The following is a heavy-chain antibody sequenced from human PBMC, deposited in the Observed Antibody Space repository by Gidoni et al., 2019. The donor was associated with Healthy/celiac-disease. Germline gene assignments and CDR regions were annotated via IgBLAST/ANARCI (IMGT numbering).Heavy chain of an antibody. CDR2: IYYSGSS. J-gene: IGHJ5*02. Sequence: QVQLQESGPGLVKPSQTLSLTCTSSGGPISISDYYWSWIRQHPGKGLEWIGSIYYSGSSYFNPSLEGRITFSVDTSKNQFSLKLNSVTAADTAVYYCAKIRRGRGNWFDPWGQGTLVTVSS. V-gene: IGHV4-31*03. D-gene: IGHD3-16*01. CDR1: GGPISISDYY. CDR3: AKIRRGRGNWFDP.